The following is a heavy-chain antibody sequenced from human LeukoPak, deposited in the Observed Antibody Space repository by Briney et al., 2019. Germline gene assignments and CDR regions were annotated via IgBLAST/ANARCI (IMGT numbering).Heavy chain of an antibody. CDR3: ARGDYYDSSGYSQYFQH. J-gene: IGHJ1*01. CDR2: ICGSDGSR. V-gene: IGHV3-23*01. D-gene: IGHD3-22*01. Sequence: GGSLRLSCAASGFTFSTYAMSWVRQAPGRGLEWVSAICGSDGSRYYADSVKGRFTISRDNSKNTLYLQMNSLRAEDTAVYYCARGDYYDSSGYSQYFQHWGQGTLVTVSS. CDR1: GFTFSTYA.